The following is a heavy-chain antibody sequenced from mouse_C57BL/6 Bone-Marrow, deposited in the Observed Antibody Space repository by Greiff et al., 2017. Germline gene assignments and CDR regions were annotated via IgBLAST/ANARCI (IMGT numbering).Heavy chain of an antibody. D-gene: IGHD1-1*01. Sequence: VQLQQSGPELVKPGASVKISCKAPGYTFTDYYMNWVKQSHGKSLEWIGDINPNNGGTSYNQKFKGKATLTVDKSSSTAYMELRSLTSEDSAVYYCARDYYGSSYWYFDVWGTGTTVTVSS. V-gene: IGHV1-26*01. CDR1: GYTFTDYY. CDR2: INPNNGGT. J-gene: IGHJ1*03. CDR3: ARDYYGSSYWYFDV.